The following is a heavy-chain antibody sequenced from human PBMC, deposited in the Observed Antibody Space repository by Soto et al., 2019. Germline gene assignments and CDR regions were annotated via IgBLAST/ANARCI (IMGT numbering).Heavy chain of an antibody. Sequence: GGSLRLSCAASGFTFSSYSMNWVRQAPGKGLEWVSYISSISSTIYYADSVKGRFTISRDNAKNSLYLQMNSLRAEDTAVYYCAKTYCSSTSCYLLYDLWSGYSLHAFDIWGQGTMDIV. J-gene: IGHJ3*02. D-gene: IGHD2-2*01. V-gene: IGHV3-48*01. CDR3: AKTYCSSTSCYLLYDLWSGYSLHAFDI. CDR2: ISSISSTI. CDR1: GFTFSSYS.